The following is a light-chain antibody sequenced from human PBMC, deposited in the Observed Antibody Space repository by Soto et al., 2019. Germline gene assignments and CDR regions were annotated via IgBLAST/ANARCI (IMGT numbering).Light chain of an antibody. V-gene: IGKV1-6*01. CDR3: LKDYNYPLT. J-gene: IGKJ4*01. CDR2: AAS. CDR1: QGISHY. Sequence: AIQMTQSPSSLSASVGDRVTITCRASQGISHYLGWYQQKPGKAPKLLIYAASSLQRGVPSRFNGSGSGTDFTLSISSLQPEDFATYYCLKDYNYPLTFGGGTKVEIK.